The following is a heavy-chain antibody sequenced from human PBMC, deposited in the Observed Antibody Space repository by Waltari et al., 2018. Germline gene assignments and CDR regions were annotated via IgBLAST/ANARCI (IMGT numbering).Heavy chain of an antibody. V-gene: IGHV1-18*04. D-gene: IGHD3-3*01. CDR3: ARRFIGAFDI. J-gene: IGHJ3*02. Sequence: QVQLVQSGPEMKRPGASVKVSCKAAGYTFTAYGLSWVRQAPGQGLEWMGWIRAPNDKTNYAQKFQDRATMTTDTTTSTAYMELRSLRSDDTAVYYCARRFIGAFDIWGQGTMVTVSS. CDR1: GYTFTAYG. CDR2: IRAPNDKT.